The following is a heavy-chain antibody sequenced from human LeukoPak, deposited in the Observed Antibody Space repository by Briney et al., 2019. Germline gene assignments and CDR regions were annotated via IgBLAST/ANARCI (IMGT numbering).Heavy chain of an antibody. CDR1: GDSVSRSDSY. D-gene: IGHD3-22*01. CDR3: ARRRYYDSSGYLE. V-gene: IGHV4-39*02. CDR2: IYDRGRT. Sequence: SETLSLTCTIFGDSVSRSDSYWDWIRQPPGKGLEWIVTIYDRGRTYYSPSLKSRVTLSIDMSNNHFSLILSSVTAADTALYFCARRRYYDSSGYLEWGQGTLVTVSS. J-gene: IGHJ1*01.